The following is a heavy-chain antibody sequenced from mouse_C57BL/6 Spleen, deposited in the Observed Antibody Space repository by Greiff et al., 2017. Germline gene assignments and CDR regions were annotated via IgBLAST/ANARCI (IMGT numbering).Heavy chain of an antibody. D-gene: IGHD3-3*01. J-gene: IGHJ2*01. CDR1: GYTFTSYW. Sequence: QVQLQQPGAELVRPGSSVKLSCKASGYTFTSYWMHWVKQRPIQGLEWIGNIDPSDSETHYNQKFKDKATLTVDQSSSTAYMQLSSLTSEDSAVDYCASSGGDRYLDYWGQGTTLTVSS. CDR2: IDPSDSET. V-gene: IGHV1-52*01. CDR3: ASSGGDRYLDY.